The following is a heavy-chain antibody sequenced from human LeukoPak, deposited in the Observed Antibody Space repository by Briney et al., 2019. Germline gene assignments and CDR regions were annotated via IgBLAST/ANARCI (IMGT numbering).Heavy chain of an antibody. V-gene: IGHV3-23*01. D-gene: IGHD6-19*01. CDR3: AKESGRASGYSSGFTDY. Sequence: GGSLRLSCAASGFTFSSYAMSWVRQAPGKGLEWVSAISGSGGSTYYADSVKGRFTISRDNSKNTPYLQMNSLRAEDTAVYYCAKESGRASGYSSGFTDYWGQGTLVNVSS. CDR2: ISGSGGST. CDR1: GFTFSSYA. J-gene: IGHJ4*02.